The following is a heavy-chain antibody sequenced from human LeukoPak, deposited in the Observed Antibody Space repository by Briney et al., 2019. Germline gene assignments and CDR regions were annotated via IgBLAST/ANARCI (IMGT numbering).Heavy chain of an antibody. CDR3: ARGDDLQWELLSDGLGH. CDR2: INPNSGGR. Sequence: ASVKVSCKASGYTFTGYYMHWVRRAPSQGLEWMGWINPNSGGRNYAQKFQGRVTMTRDTTISTAYMDRSRLMSDDTAVYYCARGDDLQWELLSDGLGHWGQGTLVTVSS. V-gene: IGHV1-2*02. CDR1: GYTFTGYY. J-gene: IGHJ4*02. D-gene: IGHD1-26*01.